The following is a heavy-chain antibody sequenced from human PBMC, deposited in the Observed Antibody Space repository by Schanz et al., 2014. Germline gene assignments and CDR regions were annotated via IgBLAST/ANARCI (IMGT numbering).Heavy chain of an antibody. V-gene: IGHV1-69*02. D-gene: IGHD3-16*01. CDR1: GGTFGRXX. Sequence: VQSGAEVXXPGSSXXVSCEXXGGTFGRXXISWLRQAPGQGLEWMGRNIHVLGVTNYAQKFQGRLTITVDQSKTTGFMELSSLTSEDTALDYCARGGVEVATIRDAFDLGGQGTMVTVS. CDR2: NIHVLGVT. J-gene: IGHJ3*01. CDR3: ARGGVEVATIRDAFDL.